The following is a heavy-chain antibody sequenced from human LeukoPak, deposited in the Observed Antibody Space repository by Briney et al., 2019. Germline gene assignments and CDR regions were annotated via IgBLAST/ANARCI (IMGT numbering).Heavy chain of an antibody. V-gene: IGHV3-21*01. D-gene: IGHD5-18*01. CDR1: GFTFSIYS. CDR2: ISSTSAYI. CDR3: AREPTPMIL. Sequence: GGSLRLSCAASGFTFSIYSMTWVRQTPGKGLEWVSSISSTSAYIYYADSVKGRFTISRDNAKNSLYLQMSSLSAEDTAVYYCAREPTPMILWGQGTLVTVSS. J-gene: IGHJ4*02.